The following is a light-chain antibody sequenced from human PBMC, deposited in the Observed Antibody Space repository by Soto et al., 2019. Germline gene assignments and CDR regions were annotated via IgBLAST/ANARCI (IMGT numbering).Light chain of an antibody. V-gene: IGKV4-1*01. CDR3: QQYYTSAWT. Sequence: DIVMTQSPDFLAVSLGERATFNCKSSQSILDRSKNKYYLAWYQQKSGQPPKLLIYWASIRESGVPDRFTGSGSGTDFTLTISSLQAEDVAVYYCQQYYTSAWTFGQGTEVEI. CDR2: WAS. J-gene: IGKJ1*01. CDR1: QSILDRSKNKYY.